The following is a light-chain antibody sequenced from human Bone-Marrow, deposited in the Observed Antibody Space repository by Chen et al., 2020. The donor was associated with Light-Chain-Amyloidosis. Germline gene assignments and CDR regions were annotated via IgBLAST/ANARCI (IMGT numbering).Light chain of an antibody. V-gene: IGLV3-9*01. CDR2: RDD. Sequence: YEVTQPRSVSVALGQKAARTCGGNNIGDKNVHWYQQKAGQAPVVVIYRDDIRPSGIPERFSGANSGHTATLTISRAQVGDEAAYCCQVWDSSSVVFGGVTTVTVL. J-gene: IGLJ2*01. CDR3: QVWDSSSVV. CDR1: NIGDKN.